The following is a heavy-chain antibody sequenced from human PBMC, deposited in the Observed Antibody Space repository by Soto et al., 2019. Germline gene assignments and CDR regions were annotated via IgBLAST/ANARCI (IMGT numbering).Heavy chain of an antibody. CDR2: ISYGGTT. CDR1: GDSISESGDF. Sequence: TSETMSLTNSVSGDSISESGDFWSLIPQPPGKGLEWIGYISYGGTTYYSPSLQSRISMSLDTSKNHFSLQLTSVTAADTAVYYCARLLYYDSSFDFWGQGTGVTVSS. V-gene: IGHV4-30-4*08. CDR3: ARLLYYDSSFDF. D-gene: IGHD3-3*01. J-gene: IGHJ4*02.